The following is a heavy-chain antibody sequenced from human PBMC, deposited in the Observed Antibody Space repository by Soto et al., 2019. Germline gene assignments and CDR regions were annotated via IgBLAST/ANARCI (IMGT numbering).Heavy chain of an antibody. J-gene: IGHJ4*02. CDR2: INPNSGGT. CDR1: GYTFTGYY. D-gene: IGHD3-10*01. CDR3: VLATPYYFDY. Sequence: QVQLVQSGAEVKKPGASVKVSCKASGYTFTGYYMHWVRQAPGQGLEWMGWINPNSGGTNYAQKFQGWVPMTRDTSISTAYMELSRLRSHDTAVYYWVLATPYYFDYWGQGTLVTFSS. V-gene: IGHV1-2*04.